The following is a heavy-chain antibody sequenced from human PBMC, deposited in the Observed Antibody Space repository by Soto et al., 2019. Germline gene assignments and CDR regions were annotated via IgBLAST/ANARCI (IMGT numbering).Heavy chain of an antibody. D-gene: IGHD6-13*01. Sequence: QVQLVQSGPELKKPGSSVKVSCEAPGDTFNSYGISWVRQAPGQGLEWMGGIVPMFGTTNLALKFEDRVTITADELTTTVYMEIRGLTSEDTAVYYCARDLADVHLWDAFDVWGRGTRVTVSS. CDR2: IVPMFGTT. CDR3: ARDLADVHLWDAFDV. V-gene: IGHV1-69*01. CDR1: GDTFNSYG. J-gene: IGHJ3*01.